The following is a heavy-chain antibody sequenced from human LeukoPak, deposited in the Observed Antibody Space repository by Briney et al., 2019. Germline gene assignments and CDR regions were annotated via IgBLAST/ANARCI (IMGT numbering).Heavy chain of an antibody. Sequence: GSLRLSCVASGFTFSSYWMSWIQQPPGKGLEWIGYIYYSGSTNYNPSLKSRVTISVDTSKNQFSLKLSSVTAADTAVYYCARGEVIYYYYGMDVWGQGTTVTVSS. J-gene: IGHJ6*02. V-gene: IGHV4-59*01. CDR3: ARGEVIYYYYGMDV. D-gene: IGHD3-10*01. CDR1: GFTFSSYW. CDR2: IYYSGST.